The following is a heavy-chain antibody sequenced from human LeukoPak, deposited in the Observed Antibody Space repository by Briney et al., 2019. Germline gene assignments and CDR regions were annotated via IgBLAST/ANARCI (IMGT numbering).Heavy chain of an antibody. CDR2: IYYSGGT. V-gene: IGHV4-39*07. CDR1: GGSISSSSYY. D-gene: IGHD6-19*01. J-gene: IGHJ3*02. CDR3: ARDSLEVTQQWDAFDI. Sequence: PSETLSLTCTVSGGSISSSSYYWGWIRQPPGKGLEWIGSIYYSGGTYYNPSLKSRVTISVDTSKNQFSLKLSSVTAADTAVYYCARDSLEVTQQWDAFDIWGQGTMVTVSS.